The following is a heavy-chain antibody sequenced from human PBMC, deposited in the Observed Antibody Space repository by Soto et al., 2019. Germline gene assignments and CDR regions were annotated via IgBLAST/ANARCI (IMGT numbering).Heavy chain of an antibody. J-gene: IGHJ4*02. CDR2: ISNAGSGST. V-gene: IGHV1-3*01. D-gene: IGHD6-19*01. CDR3: ARESSHYQDFFQN. CDR1: GYPFPSFE. Sequence: QVHLVQSGAEVKKPGASVKVSCKTSGYPFPSFEVHWVRQAPGQRPEWMGGISNAGSGSTKYSQKFQDRLTITGDGRATTVYMSLSSLSSEDTAIYSCARESSHYQDFFQNWGQGTLVTVSA.